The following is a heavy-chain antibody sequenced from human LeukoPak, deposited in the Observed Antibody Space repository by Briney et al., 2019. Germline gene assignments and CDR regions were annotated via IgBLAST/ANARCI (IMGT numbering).Heavy chain of an antibody. J-gene: IGHJ4*02. CDR3: AKTNGYFDS. V-gene: IGHV3-23*01. CDR2: IIGGGDNA. CDR1: GFTFSNYA. Sequence: GGSLRLSCAASGFTFSNYAMTWLRQAPGKGLECVSGIIGGGDNAYYTNSVKGRFTISRDNSKNTLYLQMNSLRAEDTAVYYCAKTNGYFDSWGQGTLVTVSS.